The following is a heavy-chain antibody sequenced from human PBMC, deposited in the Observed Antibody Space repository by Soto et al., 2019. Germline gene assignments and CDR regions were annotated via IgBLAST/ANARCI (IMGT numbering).Heavy chain of an antibody. D-gene: IGHD4-17*01. CDR1: GFTFSSYS. V-gene: IGHV3-21*01. CDR2: ISSSSSYI. CDR3: ARTRGTTLVTPRLVYGMDV. Sequence: EVQLVESGGGLVKPGGSLRLSCAASGFTFSSYSMNWVRQAPGKGLEWVSSISSSSSYIYYADSVKGRFTISRDNAKNSLYLQMNSLRAEDTAVYYCARTRGTTLVTPRLVYGMDVWGQGTTVTVSS. J-gene: IGHJ6*02.